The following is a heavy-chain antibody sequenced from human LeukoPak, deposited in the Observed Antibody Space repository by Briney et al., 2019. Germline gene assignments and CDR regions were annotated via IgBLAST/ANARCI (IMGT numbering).Heavy chain of an antibody. CDR2: IYYTGKT. Sequence: PSATLSLTCTVSGGSISSGFYYWGWIRQPPGKGLEWIGNIYYTGKTYYNPSLKSRVAISVDTSKNQFSLKLSSVTAADTAVYYCARHSSSGDRRYRYFDLWGRGTLVTVSS. CDR3: ARHSSSGDRRYRYFDL. CDR1: GGSISSGFYY. D-gene: IGHD1-26*01. V-gene: IGHV4-39*01. J-gene: IGHJ2*01.